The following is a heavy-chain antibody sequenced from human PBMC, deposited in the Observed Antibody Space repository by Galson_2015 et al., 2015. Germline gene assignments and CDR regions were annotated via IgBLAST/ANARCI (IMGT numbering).Heavy chain of an antibody. J-gene: IGHJ4*02. CDR2: IKEDGSKK. Sequence: SLRLSCAASGFTFSSNWMSWVRQAPGKGLEWVANIKEDGSKKYYVDSVKGRLTVSRDNAKNSLYLQMNSLRAEDTAVYFCARGADGTVDYWGQGTLVTVSS. CDR3: ARGADGTVDY. V-gene: IGHV3-7*01. CDR1: GFTFSSNW. D-gene: IGHD6-13*01.